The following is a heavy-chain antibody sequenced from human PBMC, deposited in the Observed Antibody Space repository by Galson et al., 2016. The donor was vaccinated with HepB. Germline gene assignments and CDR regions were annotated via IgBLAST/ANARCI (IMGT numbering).Heavy chain of an antibody. V-gene: IGHV3-48*02. CDR1: GFTFSNYK. D-gene: IGHD3/OR15-3a*01. Sequence: SLRLSCAASGFTFSNYKMNWVRQAPGKGLEWVSYINSSSTTTYYADSVKGRFTISRDNAKKSLYLQMNRLRDEDTAVYYCARDGLRWIDAFDIWGRGTMVTVSS. J-gene: IGHJ3*02. CDR3: ARDGLRWIDAFDI. CDR2: INSSSTTT.